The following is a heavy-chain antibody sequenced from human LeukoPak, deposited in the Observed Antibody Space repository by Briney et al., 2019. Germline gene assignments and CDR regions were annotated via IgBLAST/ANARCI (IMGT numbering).Heavy chain of an antibody. V-gene: IGHV3-21*01. D-gene: IGHD3-3*01. CDR1: GFTFSSYS. J-gene: IGHJ4*02. CDR3: AKTAIFGVVIIPEPFDY. Sequence: GGSLRLSCAASGFTFSSYSMNWVRQAPGKGLEWVSSISSSSSYIYYADSVKGRFTISRDNAKNSLYLQMNSLRAEDTAVYYCAKTAIFGVVIIPEPFDYWGQGTLVTVSS. CDR2: ISSSSSYI.